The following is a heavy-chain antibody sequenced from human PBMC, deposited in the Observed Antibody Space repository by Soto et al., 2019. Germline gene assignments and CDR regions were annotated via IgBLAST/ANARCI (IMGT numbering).Heavy chain of an antibody. CDR1: GGSISSSSYY. V-gene: IGHV4-39*01. Sequence: SETLSLTCTVSGGSISSSSYYWGWIRQPPGKGLEWIGSIYYSGSTYYNPSLKSRVTISVDTSKNQFSLKLSSVTAADTAVYYCARLQFYYYYYMDVWGKGTTVTVSS. J-gene: IGHJ6*03. CDR2: IYYSGST. CDR3: ARLQFYYYYYMDV. D-gene: IGHD4-4*01.